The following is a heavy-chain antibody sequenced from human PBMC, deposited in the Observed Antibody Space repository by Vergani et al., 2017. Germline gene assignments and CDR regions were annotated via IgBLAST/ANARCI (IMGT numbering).Heavy chain of an antibody. Sequence: QVQLVQSGAEVKKPGASVKVSCKVSGYTLTALSMPWVRQAPGKGLEWMGGFDPEDGETIYAQKFQGIVTMTEDTSTDTAYMELSSLRSEDTAVYYCATHSGVGRWLQTWYFDLWGRGTLVTVSS. V-gene: IGHV1-24*01. CDR2: FDPEDGET. D-gene: IGHD5-24*01. CDR1: GYTLTALS. J-gene: IGHJ2*01. CDR3: ATHSGVGRWLQTWYFDL.